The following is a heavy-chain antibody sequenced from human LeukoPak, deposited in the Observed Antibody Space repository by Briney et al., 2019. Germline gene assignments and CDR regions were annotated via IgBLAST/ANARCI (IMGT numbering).Heavy chain of an antibody. CDR2: ISYSGST. CDR1: NDSINSHY. J-gene: IGHJ4*02. V-gene: IGHV4-59*08. CDR3: ARGHSYGKILLDY. D-gene: IGHD5-18*01. Sequence: SETLSLTCTVSNDSINSHYWNWIRQSPGKGLEWIGYISYSGSTNYNPSLRSRVTITLDRSKNQFSLDLTSVTAAGTAVYYCARGHSYGKILLDYWGQGTLVTVSS.